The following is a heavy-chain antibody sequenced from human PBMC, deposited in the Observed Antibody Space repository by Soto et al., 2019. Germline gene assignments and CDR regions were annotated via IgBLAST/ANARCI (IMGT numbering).Heavy chain of an antibody. CDR3: ARAPQIVAMGRPFDY. V-gene: IGHV4-34*01. CDR1: GGSFSGYC. CDR2: INHSGST. J-gene: IGHJ4*02. Sequence: PSETLSLTCAVYGGSFSGYCWNWIRQPPGKGLEWIGEINHSGSTNYNPSLKSRVTISLDTSKNQFSLRLTSLTAADTAVYFCARAPQIVAMGRPFDYWGQGILVTV. D-gene: IGHD5-12*01.